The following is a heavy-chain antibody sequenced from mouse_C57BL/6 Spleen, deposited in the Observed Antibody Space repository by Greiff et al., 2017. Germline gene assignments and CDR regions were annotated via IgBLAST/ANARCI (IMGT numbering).Heavy chain of an antibody. CDR1: GFNIKDDY. J-gene: IGHJ3*01. D-gene: IGHD2-12*01. V-gene: IGHV14-4*01. CDR2: IDPENGDT. CDR3: TTYDGFAY. Sequence: EVQVVESGAELVRPGASVKLSCTASGFNIKDDYMHWVKQRPEQGLEWIGWIDPENGDTEYASKFQGKATITADTSSNTAYLQLSSLTSEDTAVYYCTTYDGFAYWGQGTLVTVSA.